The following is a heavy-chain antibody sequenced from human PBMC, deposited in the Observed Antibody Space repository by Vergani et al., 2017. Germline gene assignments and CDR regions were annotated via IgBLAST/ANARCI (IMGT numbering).Heavy chain of an antibody. D-gene: IGHD5-24*01. Sequence: EVQLVESGGGLVKPGGSLRLSCAASGFTFSSYSMNWVRQAPGKGLEWVSSISSSSSYIYYADSVKGRFTISRDNAKNSLYLQMNSLRAEDTAVYYCARGKGMATTDAFDIWGQGTMVTVSS. CDR1: GFTFSSYS. J-gene: IGHJ3*02. CDR3: ARGKGMATTDAFDI. CDR2: ISSSSSYI. V-gene: IGHV3-21*01.